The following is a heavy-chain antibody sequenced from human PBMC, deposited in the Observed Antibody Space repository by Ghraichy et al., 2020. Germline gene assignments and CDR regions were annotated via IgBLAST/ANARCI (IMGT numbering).Heavy chain of an antibody. D-gene: IGHD6-19*01. V-gene: IGHV4-59*01. CDR3: ARTPGYSSGWYGRWFDP. Sequence: SETLSLTCTVSGGSISSYYWSWIRQPPGKGLEWIGYIYYSGSTNYNPSLKSRVTISVDTSKNQFSLKLSSVTAADTAVYYCARTPGYSSGWYGRWFDPWGQGTLVTVSS. CDR2: IYYSGST. J-gene: IGHJ5*02. CDR1: GGSISSYY.